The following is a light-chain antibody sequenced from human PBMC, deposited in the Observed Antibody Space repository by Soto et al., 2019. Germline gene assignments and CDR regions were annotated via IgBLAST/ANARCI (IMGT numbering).Light chain of an antibody. Sequence: EMVMTQSPATLSVSPGERATLSCRASQSVSSNLARYQQKPGQAPRLLIYGASTRATGIPARFSGSGSGTEFTLTISSLQSEDFAVYYCQQYNNWPLTFGGGTKVDIK. CDR2: GAS. CDR1: QSVSSN. CDR3: QQYNNWPLT. J-gene: IGKJ4*01. V-gene: IGKV3-15*01.